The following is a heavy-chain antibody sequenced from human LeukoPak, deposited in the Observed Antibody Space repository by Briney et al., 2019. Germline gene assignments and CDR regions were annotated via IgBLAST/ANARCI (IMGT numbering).Heavy chain of an antibody. J-gene: IGHJ4*02. CDR2: IKQDGSEK. V-gene: IGHV3-7*01. CDR1: GFTFSSYA. CDR3: ARDGSPFDD. Sequence: AGGSLRLSCAASGFTFSSYAMHWVRQAPGKGLEWVANIKQDGSEKYYVASVKGRFTISRDNAKKSLYLQMNSLRAEDTAVYYCARDGSPFDDWGQGTLVTVSS. D-gene: IGHD2-15*01.